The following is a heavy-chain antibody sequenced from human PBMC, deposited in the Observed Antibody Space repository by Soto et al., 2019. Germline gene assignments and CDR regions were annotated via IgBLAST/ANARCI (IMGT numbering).Heavy chain of an antibody. CDR1: GFTFSSYW. D-gene: IGHD3-3*01. V-gene: IGHV3-7*01. Sequence: GGSLRLSCAASGFTFSSYWMSWVRQAPGKGLEWVANIKQDGSEKYYVDSVKGRFTISRDNAKNSLYLQMNSLRAEDTAVYYCARSVRDYDFWSGYPYYFDYWCQGTLVTVSS. J-gene: IGHJ4*02. CDR2: IKQDGSEK. CDR3: ARSVRDYDFWSGYPYYFDY.